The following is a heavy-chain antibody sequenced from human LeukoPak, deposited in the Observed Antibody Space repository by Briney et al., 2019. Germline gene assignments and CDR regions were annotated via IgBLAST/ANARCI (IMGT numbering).Heavy chain of an antibody. V-gene: IGHV3-9*01. CDR1: GFTFDDYA. J-gene: IGHJ4*02. Sequence: GGSLRLSCAVSGFTFDDYAMHWVRQAPGKGREGVSGISWNSGSIGYADSVRGRFTISRENAKKSLYLQMNSLRAEDTALYYCAKDLGYDVLTGPSFDYWGQGTLVTVSS. D-gene: IGHD3-9*01. CDR2: ISWNSGSI. CDR3: AKDLGYDVLTGPSFDY.